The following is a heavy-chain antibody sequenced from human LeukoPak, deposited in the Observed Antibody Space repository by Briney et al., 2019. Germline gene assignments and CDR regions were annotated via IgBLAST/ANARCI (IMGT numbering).Heavy chain of an antibody. Sequence: SETLSLTCAVSGGSFSGYYWTWIRQPPGKGLEWIGEINHSGNANYNPSLKSRVTISLDMSENHFSLKLTSVTAADTAVYYCARGSSDRYCSSTSCYVRRTNWFDPWGQGTLVTVSS. D-gene: IGHD2-2*01. CDR3: ARGSSDRYCSSTSCYVRRTNWFDP. CDR1: GGSFSGYY. CDR2: INHSGNA. V-gene: IGHV4-34*01. J-gene: IGHJ5*02.